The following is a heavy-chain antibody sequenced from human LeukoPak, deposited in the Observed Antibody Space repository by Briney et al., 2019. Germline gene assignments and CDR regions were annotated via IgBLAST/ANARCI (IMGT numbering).Heavy chain of an antibody. V-gene: IGHV3-64D*06. J-gene: IGHJ5*02. CDR3: VGDQVDNVGWLT. D-gene: IGHD5-12*01. CDR2: INGDGRTT. CDR1: GLIFSTYT. Sequence: GRSLRLSCSASGLIFSTYTRYWVRQAPGKGLEFVSVINGDGRTTYYADSVKGRFTISRDNSKNTLYLQMNSLRAEDTAVYYCVGDQVDNVGWLTWGQGTRVTVSS.